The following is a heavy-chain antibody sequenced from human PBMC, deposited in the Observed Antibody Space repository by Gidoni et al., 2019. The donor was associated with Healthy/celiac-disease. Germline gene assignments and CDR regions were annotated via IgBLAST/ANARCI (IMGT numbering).Heavy chain of an antibody. J-gene: IGHJ6*02. CDR2: ISSNGGST. V-gene: IGHV3-64*01. D-gene: IGHD6-13*01. CDR1: GFTFSSYA. Sequence: EVQLVESGGGLVQPGGSLRLSCAASGFTFSSYAMHWVRQAPGKGLEYVSAISSNGGSTYYANSVKGRFTISRDNSKNTLYLQMGSLRAEDMAVYYCARGGLGIAAAGLVMDVWGQGTTVTVSS. CDR3: ARGGLGIAAAGLVMDV.